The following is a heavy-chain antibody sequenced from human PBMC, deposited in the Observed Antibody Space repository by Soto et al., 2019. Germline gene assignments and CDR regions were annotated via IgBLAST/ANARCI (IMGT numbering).Heavy chain of an antibody. CDR1: GFTFSNYA. Sequence: SCAASGFTFSNYAMGWVRLAPGKGLEWVSSITGRGDITYYADSVKGRFTMSRDNSQNTLYLQMNSLRAEDAAVYYCARIGTSSSNFDYRGQGTLVTVSS. V-gene: IGHV3-23*01. D-gene: IGHD6-6*01. J-gene: IGHJ4*02. CDR2: ITGRGDIT. CDR3: ARIGTSSSNFDY.